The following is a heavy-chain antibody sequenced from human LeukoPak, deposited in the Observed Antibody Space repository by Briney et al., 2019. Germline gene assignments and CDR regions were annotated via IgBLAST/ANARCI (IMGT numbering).Heavy chain of an antibody. CDR3: ARGITIFGVVINLGY. D-gene: IGHD3-3*01. J-gene: IGHJ4*02. CDR2: ISSSGSTI. CDR1: GFTFSSCE. V-gene: IGHV3-48*03. Sequence: GGSLRLSCEASGFTFSSCEMNWVRQAPGKGLEWVSYISSSGSTIYYADSEKGRFTISRDNAKNSLYLQMNSLRAEDTAVYYCARGITIFGVVINLGYWGQGTLVTVSS.